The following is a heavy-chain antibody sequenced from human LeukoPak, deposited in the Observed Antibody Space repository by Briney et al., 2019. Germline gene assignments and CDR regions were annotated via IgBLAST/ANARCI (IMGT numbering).Heavy chain of an antibody. Sequence: ASVKVSCKVSGYTLTELSMHWVRQAPGQGLEWMGWINPNSGGTNYAQKFQGRVTMTRDTSISTAYMELSRLRSDDTAVYYCAREGYGGNSYYYYYVDVWGKGTTVTVSS. J-gene: IGHJ6*03. CDR1: GYTLTELS. V-gene: IGHV1-2*02. CDR3: AREGYGGNSYYYYYVDV. D-gene: IGHD4-23*01. CDR2: INPNSGGT.